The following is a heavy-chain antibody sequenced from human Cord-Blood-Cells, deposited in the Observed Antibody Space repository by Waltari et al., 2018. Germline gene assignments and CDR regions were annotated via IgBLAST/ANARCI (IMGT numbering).Heavy chain of an antibody. J-gene: IGHJ4*02. Sequence: QEQLVQSGAEVKKPEDPVRNTCKASEDTFNGDYLHLVLQAPGQGLEWMGWNNPNSGGKNYAQKFQGRVTMTRDTSISTAYMELSRLRSDDTAVYYCAGENSSSGYWGQGTLVTVSS. CDR2: NNPNSGGK. D-gene: IGHD6-6*01. CDR3: AGENSSSGY. V-gene: IGHV1-2*02. CDR1: EDTFNGDY.